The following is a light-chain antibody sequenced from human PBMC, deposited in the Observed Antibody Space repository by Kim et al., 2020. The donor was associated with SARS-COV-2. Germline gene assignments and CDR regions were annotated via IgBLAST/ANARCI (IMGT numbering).Light chain of an antibody. Sequence: SPGARATLSCRASQSVSSNLAWYQQKPGQAPRLLIYGASTRATGIPARFSGSGSGTEFTLTISSLQSEDFAVYYCQQYNDWPPATFGQGTKVDIK. CDR3: QQYNDWPPAT. CDR2: GAS. J-gene: IGKJ2*01. CDR1: QSVSSN. V-gene: IGKV3-15*01.